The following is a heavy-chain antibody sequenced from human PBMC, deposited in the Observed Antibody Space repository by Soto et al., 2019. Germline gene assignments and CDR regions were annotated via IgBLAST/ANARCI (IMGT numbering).Heavy chain of an antibody. J-gene: IGHJ4*02. V-gene: IGHV3-30*18. D-gene: IGHD3-22*01. Sequence: QVQLVESGGGVVQPGRSLRLSCAASGFTFSSYGMHWVRQAPGKGLEWVAVISYDGSNKYYADSVKGRFTISRDNSKNTLYLKMNSLRAEDTAVYYCAKWPYDSSGYYIVYWGQGTLVTVSS. CDR1: GFTFSSYG. CDR3: AKWPYDSSGYYIVY. CDR2: ISYDGSNK.